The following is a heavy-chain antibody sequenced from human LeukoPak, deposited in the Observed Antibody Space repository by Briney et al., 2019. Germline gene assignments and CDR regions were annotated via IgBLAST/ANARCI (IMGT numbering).Heavy chain of an antibody. CDR2: IYYSGST. D-gene: IGHD7-27*01. J-gene: IGHJ5*02. CDR3: ARDLTGDQFFDP. CDR1: GGSISNDGYY. Sequence: SQTLSLTCNVSGGSISNDGYYWSWIRQHPGKGLEWLGYIYYSGSTYYNPSLKSRVTLSVDTSKSQFPLRLSSVAAADTAVYYCARDLTGDQFFDPWGQGTLVTVSS. V-gene: IGHV4-31*03.